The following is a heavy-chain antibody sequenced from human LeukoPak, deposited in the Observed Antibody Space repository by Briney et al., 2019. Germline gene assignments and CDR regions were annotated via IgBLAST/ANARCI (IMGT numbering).Heavy chain of an antibody. CDR1: GFTFSSYS. D-gene: IGHD3-10*01. CDR3: ASMVRTWRAYYFDY. CDR2: ISSSGSTI. J-gene: IGHJ4*02. V-gene: IGHV3-48*04. Sequence: GGSLRLSCAASGFTFSSYSMNWVRQAPGKGLEWVSYISSSGSTIYYADSVKGRFTISRDNAKNSLYLQMNSLRAEDTAVYYCASMVRTWRAYYFDYWGQGTLVTVSS.